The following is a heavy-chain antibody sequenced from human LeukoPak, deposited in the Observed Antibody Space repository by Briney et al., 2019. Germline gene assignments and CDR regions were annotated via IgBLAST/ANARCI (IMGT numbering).Heavy chain of an antibody. CDR1: GFTFSSYA. J-gene: IGHJ4*02. CDR3: ARDWGAAGLWDY. V-gene: IGHV3-23*01. D-gene: IGHD6-13*01. CDR2: ISGSGDST. Sequence: GGSLRLSCAASGFTFSSYAMSWVRQAPGKGLEWVSGISGSGDSTYYADSVKGRFTISRDNSKDTLYLQMKSLRAEDTAVYYCARDWGAAGLWDYWGQGTLVTVSS.